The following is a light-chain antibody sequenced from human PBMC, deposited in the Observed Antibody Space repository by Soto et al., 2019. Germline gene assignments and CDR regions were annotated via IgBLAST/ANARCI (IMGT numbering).Light chain of an antibody. J-gene: IGLJ2*01. CDR1: ITDVGSSNY. CDR2: DVS. Sequence: QSALTQPASVSGSPGQSITISCTGTITDVGSSNYVSWYKQHPGKAPKLMIYDVSNRPSGVSNRFSGSKSGNTASLTISGLQAEDEADYYCSSYTTTSTWVFGGGTQLTV. V-gene: IGLV2-14*01. CDR3: SSYTTTSTWV.